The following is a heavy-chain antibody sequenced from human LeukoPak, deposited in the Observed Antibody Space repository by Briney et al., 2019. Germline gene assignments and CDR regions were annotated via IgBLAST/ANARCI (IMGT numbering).Heavy chain of an antibody. D-gene: IGHD2/OR15-2a*01. CDR1: GLTFTTYA. J-gene: IGHJ4*02. CDR3: GKAVSSGLDF. CDR2: IRYDGTNK. V-gene: IGHV3-30*02. Sequence: GGSLSLSCAASGLTFTTYAMHWVRQAPGKGLEWVVFIRYDGTNKHYGDSVKGRFTISRDNSKNTLYLQMNSLRAEDTAFYYCGKAVSSGLDFWGQGTLVTVSS.